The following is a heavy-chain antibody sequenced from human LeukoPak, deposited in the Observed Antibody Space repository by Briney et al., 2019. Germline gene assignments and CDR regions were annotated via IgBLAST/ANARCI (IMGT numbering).Heavy chain of an antibody. CDR3: ATGWVYSAYGQFDY. D-gene: IGHD5-12*01. J-gene: IGHJ4*02. V-gene: IGHV1-24*01. CDR2: FDPEDGET. Sequence: GASVKVSCKVSGYTLTELSMHWVRQAPGKGLEWMGGFDPEDGETIYAQNFQGRVTMTEDTSADTAYMDLNNLRSEDTAVYYCATGWVYSAYGQFDYWGQGTLVTVSS. CDR1: GYTLTELS.